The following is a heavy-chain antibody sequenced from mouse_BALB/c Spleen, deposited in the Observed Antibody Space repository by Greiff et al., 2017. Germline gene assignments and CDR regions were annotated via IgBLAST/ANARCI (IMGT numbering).Heavy chain of an antibody. CDR1: GYTFTSYY. CDR3: ARSGGTGTDY. V-gene: IGHV1S56*01. J-gene: IGHJ2*01. Sequence: QVQLQQSGPELVKPGASVRISCKASGYTFTSYYIHWVKQRPGQGLEWIGWIYPGNVNTKYNEKFKGKATLTADKSSSTAYMQLSSLTSEDSAVYFGARSGGTGTDYWGQGTTLTVSS. D-gene: IGHD4-1*01. CDR2: IYPGNVNT.